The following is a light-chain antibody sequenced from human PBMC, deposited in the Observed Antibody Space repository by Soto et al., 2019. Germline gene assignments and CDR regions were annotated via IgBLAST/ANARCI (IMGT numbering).Light chain of an antibody. CDR3: GSYTSRDIQV. CDR1: SSDVGGYNY. CDR2: DVS. V-gene: IGLV2-14*01. Sequence: QSVLTQPASVSGSPGQSITISCTGTSSDVGGYNYVSWYQQHPGNAPKLMIYDVSKRPSGVSNRFSGSKSGNTASLTISGLQAEDEADYYCGSYTSRDIQVFGGGTKLTVL. J-gene: IGLJ2*01.